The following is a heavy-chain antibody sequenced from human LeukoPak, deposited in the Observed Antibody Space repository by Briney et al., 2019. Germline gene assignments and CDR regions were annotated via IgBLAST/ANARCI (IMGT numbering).Heavy chain of an antibody. CDR2: INPNSGDT. V-gene: IGHV1-2*04. J-gene: IGHJ4*02. CDR1: GYTFTGYY. CDR3: ARALRAADVNPDY. Sequence: ASVKVSCNASGYTFTGYYMHWVRQAPGQGPEWMGRINPNSGDTNYAQKFQGWVTMTRDTSINTAYMELSRLRSNDTAIFYCARALRAADVNPDYWGQGTLVTVSS. D-gene: IGHD6-25*01.